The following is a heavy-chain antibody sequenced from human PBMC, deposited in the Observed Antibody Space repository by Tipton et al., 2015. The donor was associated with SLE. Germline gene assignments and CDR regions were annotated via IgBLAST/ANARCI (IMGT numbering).Heavy chain of an antibody. D-gene: IGHD6-13*01. CDR1: DGSLSGYY. CDR3: ARDGGQRVISGTYDFYYYGLDV. Sequence: GLVKPSETLSLTCTVFDGSLSGYYWAWLRQFPGKGLEWIGEISHDGGANYNPSLESRGTISLETSKNQFSLKLTSVTAADTAVYYCARDGGQRVISGTYDFYYYGLDVWGQGTTVTVSS. CDR2: ISHDGGA. J-gene: IGHJ6*02. V-gene: IGHV4-34*01.